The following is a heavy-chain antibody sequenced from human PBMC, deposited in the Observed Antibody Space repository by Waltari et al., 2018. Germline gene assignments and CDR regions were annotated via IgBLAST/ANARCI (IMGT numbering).Heavy chain of an antibody. V-gene: IGHV1-69*01. Sequence: QVQLVQSGAEVKKPGASVKVSCKASGYTFTSYAISWVRQAPGQGLEWMGGVIPSFGTANYAQKFQGRVTITADESTSTAYMELSSLRSEDTAVYYCARNGDPGQQPPRGMDVWGQGTTVTVSS. CDR2: VIPSFGTA. CDR3: ARNGDPGQQPPRGMDV. CDR1: GYTFTSYA. J-gene: IGHJ6*02. D-gene: IGHD6-13*01.